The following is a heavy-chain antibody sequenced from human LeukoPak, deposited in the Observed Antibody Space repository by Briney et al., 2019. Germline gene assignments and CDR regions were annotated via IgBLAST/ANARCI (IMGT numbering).Heavy chain of an antibody. CDR2: IYYSGST. D-gene: IGHD2-2*01. Sequence: SETLSLTCTVSGDSVGTTIYYWGWIRQPPGRGLECIGSIYYSGSTYYNPSLKSRATILVDTSRNQFSLKLSSVTAADTAVYYCARIYPIIGYCSSTSCPASFDIWGQGTMVTVSS. CDR1: GDSVGTTIYY. V-gene: IGHV4-39*07. CDR3: ARIYPIIGYCSSTSCPASFDI. J-gene: IGHJ3*02.